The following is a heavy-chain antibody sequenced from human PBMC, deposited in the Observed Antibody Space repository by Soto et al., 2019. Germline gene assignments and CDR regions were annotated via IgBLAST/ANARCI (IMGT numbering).Heavy chain of an antibody. Sequence: QLQLQESGPGLVKPSETLFLTWTVSCGSISSSSYYCGWIRPRPGKGVEWIGSIQYIGSTYYNPSIKRRFTISVDRSNNQFSLKRNSVTAADTAVYYCAGLSFPFRAAQLEGYFDSLGQGTLVTVSS. CDR1: CGSISSSSYY. V-gene: IGHV4-39*01. CDR3: AGLSFPFRAAQLEGYFDS. CDR2: IQYIGST. D-gene: IGHD6-6*01. J-gene: IGHJ4*02.